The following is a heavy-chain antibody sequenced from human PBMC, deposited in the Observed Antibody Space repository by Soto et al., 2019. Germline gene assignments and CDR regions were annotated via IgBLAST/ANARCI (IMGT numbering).Heavy chain of an antibody. J-gene: IGHJ3*02. V-gene: IGHV4-39*02. D-gene: IGHD3-9*01. Sequence: QLQLQESGPGLVKPSETLSLTCTVSGGSISSSSYYWGWIRQPPGKGLEWIGSIYYSGSTYYNPSLKSRVTKSVATXXNXFXXKLSSVTAEDMALYSCARRLYDILYWTLADDAFDIWGQGTMVTVSS. CDR2: IYYSGST. CDR3: ARRLYDILYWTLADDAFDI. CDR1: GGSISSSSYY.